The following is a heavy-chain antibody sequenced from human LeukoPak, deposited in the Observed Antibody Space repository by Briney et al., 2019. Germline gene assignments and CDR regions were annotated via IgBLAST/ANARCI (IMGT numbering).Heavy chain of an antibody. CDR1: GGSISNYY. J-gene: IGHJ6*03. Sequence: SETLSLTCTVSGGSISNYYWSWIRPPPGKGLEWIGYIYYSGSTKYNPSLKSRVTISVDTSKNQFSLRLSSVTAADTAVYYCARDWGVSARPGYMDVWGKGTTVTVSS. CDR3: ARDWGVSARPGYMDV. V-gene: IGHV4-59*01. D-gene: IGHD6-6*01. CDR2: IYYSGST.